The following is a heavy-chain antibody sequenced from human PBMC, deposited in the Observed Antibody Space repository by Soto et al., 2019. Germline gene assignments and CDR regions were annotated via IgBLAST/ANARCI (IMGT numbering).Heavy chain of an antibody. D-gene: IGHD6-13*01. V-gene: IGHV3-30*03. J-gene: IGHJ4*02. CDR1: GFAFSNFG. CDR2: ISHDGNIK. Sequence: QVQLVESGGGVVQPGRSLTLSCAASGFAFSNFGMQWVRQAPGKGLEWVASISHDGNIKYSADSVKGRFTISRDNSKNTLYLQMNSLRSEDTAVYFCARFWGPITAAVDDYWGQGTLVTVSS. CDR3: ARFWGPITAAVDDY.